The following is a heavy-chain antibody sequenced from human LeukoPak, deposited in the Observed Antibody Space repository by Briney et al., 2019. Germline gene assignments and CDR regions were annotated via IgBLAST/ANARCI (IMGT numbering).Heavy chain of an antibody. D-gene: IGHD4-23*01. J-gene: IGHJ4*02. CDR3: AKTVGGWDNFDY. Sequence: GGSLRLSCAASGLTFSSYGMHWVRQAPGKGLEWVAFIPYDGSNKYYTDSVKGRFTISRDNSKNTLYLQMNSLRAEDTAVYYCAKTVGGWDNFDYWGQGTLVTVSS. CDR1: GLTFSSYG. V-gene: IGHV3-30*02. CDR2: IPYDGSNK.